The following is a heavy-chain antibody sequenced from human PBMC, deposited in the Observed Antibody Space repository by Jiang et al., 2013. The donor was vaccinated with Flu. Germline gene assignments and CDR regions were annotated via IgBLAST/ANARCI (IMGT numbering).Heavy chain of an antibody. D-gene: IGHD1-26*01. V-gene: IGHV3-23*04. Sequence: VQLVESGGDLVQPGGSLRVSCAASGFTFSSHAMTWVRQAPGKGLEWVSTISDSGDSTYFADSVKGRFTLSRDNSKNTVYLQMNSLRAEDTAVYYCVKRYGGSLFYWYFDLWGRGTLVTVSS. CDR2: ISDSGDST. CDR1: GFTFSSHA. J-gene: IGHJ2*01. CDR3: VKRYGGSLFYWYFDL.